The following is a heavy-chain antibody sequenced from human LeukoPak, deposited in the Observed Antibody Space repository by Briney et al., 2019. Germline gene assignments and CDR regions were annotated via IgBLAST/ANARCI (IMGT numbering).Heavy chain of an antibody. CDR1: GFTFSNYA. V-gene: IGHV3-23*01. CDR3: AKALLEGYYYDF. CDR2: ISGSGGST. Sequence: PGGSLRLSCAASGFTFSNYAMSWVRQAPGTGLEWVSSISGSGGSTYYADSVKGRFTISRDNPKNTLYLQMNSLRVEDTAIYYCAKALLEGYYYDFWGQGTMVTVSS. J-gene: IGHJ3*01. D-gene: IGHD3-3*01.